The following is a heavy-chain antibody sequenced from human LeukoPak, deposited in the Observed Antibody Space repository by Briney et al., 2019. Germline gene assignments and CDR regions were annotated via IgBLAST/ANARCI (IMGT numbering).Heavy chain of an antibody. Sequence: PSGTLSLTCTVSGGSISSSTWWGWVRQPPGKGLECIGEIHHSGTTNYNPSLKSRVTISVDKSKNQFSLKLSSVTAADTAVYYCASTRYFNDAFDIWGQGTMVTVSS. J-gene: IGHJ3*02. CDR3: ASTRYFNDAFDI. CDR1: GGSISSSTW. V-gene: IGHV4-4*02. D-gene: IGHD3-9*01. CDR2: IHHSGTT.